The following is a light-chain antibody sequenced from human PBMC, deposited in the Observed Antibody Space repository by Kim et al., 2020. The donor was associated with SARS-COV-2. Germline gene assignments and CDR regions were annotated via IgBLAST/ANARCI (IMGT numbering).Light chain of an antibody. CDR1: QSVNSN. CDR2: VPS. CDR3: QQYNNWPYT. J-gene: IGKJ2*01. V-gene: IGKV3-15*01. Sequence: SVSPGERATLSCRASQSVNSNLAWYQQKPGQAPRLLMYVPSTRATGIPARFSGGGSGTDFTLTISSLQSEDFAVYYCQQYNNWPYTFGQGTKLEI.